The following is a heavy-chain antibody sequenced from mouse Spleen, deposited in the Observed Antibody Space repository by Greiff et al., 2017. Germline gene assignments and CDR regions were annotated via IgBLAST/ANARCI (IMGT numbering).Heavy chain of an antibody. CDR3: TTGRLYDYDEDY. CDR1: GFNIKDDY. J-gene: IGHJ2*01. V-gene: IGHV14-4*01. Sequence: DVKLQESGAELVRPGASVKLSCTASGFNIKDDYMHWVKQRPEQGLEWIGWIDPENGDTEYASKFQGKATITADTSSNTAYLQLSSLTSEDTAVYYCTTGRLYDYDEDYWGQGTTLTVSS. CDR2: IDPENGDT. D-gene: IGHD2-4*01.